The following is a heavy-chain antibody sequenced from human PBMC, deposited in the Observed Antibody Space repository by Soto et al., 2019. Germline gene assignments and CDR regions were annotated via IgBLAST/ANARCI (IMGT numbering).Heavy chain of an antibody. D-gene: IGHD3-22*01. Sequence: SETLSLTCSVSGGSMSSFYWNWIQQPPGRGLAWIGSFYYSGPTNYNPSLRSQVTISVDTPKNHFSLQLTSVTAADTAVYFCARGMSGYYFDSSGYPTPSSIVYWYQGAL. J-gene: IGHJ4*02. V-gene: IGHV4-59*01. CDR2: FYYSGPT. CDR1: GGSMSSFY. CDR3: ARGMSGYYFDSSGYPTPSSIVY.